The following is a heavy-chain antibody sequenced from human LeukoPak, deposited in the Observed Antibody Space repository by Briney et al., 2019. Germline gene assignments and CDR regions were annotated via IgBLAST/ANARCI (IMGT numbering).Heavy chain of an antibody. J-gene: IGHJ3*02. CDR1: GDSISSYY. CDR2: IYYSGST. Sequence: SETLSLTCPVSGDSISSYYWSCIRQPPGKGLEWIGYIYYSGSTNYNPSLKSRVTISVDTSKNQFSLKLSSVTAADTAVYYCASGDYYYDSSGHAFDIWGQGTMVTVSS. CDR3: ASGDYYYDSSGHAFDI. V-gene: IGHV4-59*01. D-gene: IGHD3-22*01.